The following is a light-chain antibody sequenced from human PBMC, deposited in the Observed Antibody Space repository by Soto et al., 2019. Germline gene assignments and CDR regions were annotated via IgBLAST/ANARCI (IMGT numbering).Light chain of an antibody. V-gene: IGKV1-33*01. CDR3: QQYDNVPLT. J-gene: IGKJ4*01. CDR1: QDISDY. CDR2: DAS. Sequence: DIQMTQSPSSLSASVGDRVTITCQASQDISDYLNWFQQKPGKAPKLLIHDASNLEPGVPSRFSGGDFGTDFTFTISSLQAADIATYYCQQYDNVPLTFGGGTKVDIK.